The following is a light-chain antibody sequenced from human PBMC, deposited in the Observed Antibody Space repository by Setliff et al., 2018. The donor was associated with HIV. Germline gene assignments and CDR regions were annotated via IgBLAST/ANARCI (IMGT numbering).Light chain of an antibody. V-gene: IGLV2-14*01. J-gene: IGLJ3*02. CDR2: EVS. CDR3: ASYTTTNTWG. CDR1: SGDVGTYNY. Sequence: QSVLTQPASVSGSPGQSITFSCTGTSGDVGTYNYVTWYQHHPGKAPKLLIYEVSSRPSGVSNRFSGSKSGNTASLTISGLQAGDEADYYCASYTTTNTWGFGGGTK.